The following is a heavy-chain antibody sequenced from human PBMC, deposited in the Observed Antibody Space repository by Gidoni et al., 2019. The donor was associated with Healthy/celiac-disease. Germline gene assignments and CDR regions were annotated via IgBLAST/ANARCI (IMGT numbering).Heavy chain of an antibody. J-gene: IGHJ2*01. CDR2: T. D-gene: IGHD2-15*01. CDR3: AGLLGRPTYWYFDL. Sequence: TNYNPSLKSRVTISVDTSKNQFSLKLSSVTAADTAVYYCAGLLGRPTYWYFDLWGRGTLVTVSS. V-gene: IGHV4-59*01.